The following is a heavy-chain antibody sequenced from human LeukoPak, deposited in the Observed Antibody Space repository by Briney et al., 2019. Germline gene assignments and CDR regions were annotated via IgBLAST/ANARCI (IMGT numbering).Heavy chain of an antibody. Sequence: GASVKVSCKASGYTFTSYDIHWVRQATGQGLEWMGWMNPNSGNTGYAQKFQGRVTMTRNTSISTAYMELSSLRSEDTAVYYCARGAIYCSSTSCYSLSRFDYWGQGTLVTVSS. CDR3: ARGAIYCSSTSCYSLSRFDY. CDR2: MNPNSGNT. J-gene: IGHJ4*02. V-gene: IGHV1-8*01. D-gene: IGHD2-2*01. CDR1: GYTFTSYD.